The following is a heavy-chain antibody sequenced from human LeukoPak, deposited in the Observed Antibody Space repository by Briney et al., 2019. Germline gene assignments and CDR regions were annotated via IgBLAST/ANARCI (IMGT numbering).Heavy chain of an antibody. CDR1: GFTFSSYG. J-gene: IGHJ4*02. CDR3: ARDYSSSSPFAY. V-gene: IGHV3-33*01. CDR2: IWYDGSNK. Sequence: GGSLRLSCAASGFTFSSYGMHWVRQAPGKGLEWVAVIWYDGSNKYYADSVKGRFTISRDNSKNTLYLQMNSLGAEDTAVYYCARDYSSSSPFAYGGQGTWVTVSS. D-gene: IGHD6-6*01.